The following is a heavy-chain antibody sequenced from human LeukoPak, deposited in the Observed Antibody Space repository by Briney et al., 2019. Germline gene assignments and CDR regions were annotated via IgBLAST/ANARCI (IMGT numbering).Heavy chain of an antibody. J-gene: IGHJ5*02. CDR1: GYTFTGYS. CDR3: ARDSGMNTLYTWSVP. Sequence: GASVKVSCKGSGYTFTGYSMNWVRQAPGQGLEWMGWINPKSGGTRYAQKFQGRVTLTTDTSMSTAYMEPSRLRSDDTAVYYCARDSGMNTLYTWSVPWGQGTLVTVSS. CDR2: INPKSGGT. D-gene: IGHD3-10*01. V-gene: IGHV1-2*02.